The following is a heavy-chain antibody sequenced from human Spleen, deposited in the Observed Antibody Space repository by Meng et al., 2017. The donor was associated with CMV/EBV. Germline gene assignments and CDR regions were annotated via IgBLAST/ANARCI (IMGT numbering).Heavy chain of an antibody. CDR3: ARDYRGYCSSTSCYWAYYYYGMDV. D-gene: IGHD2-2*01. Sequence: GGSLRLSCAASAFTFSSYGIHWVRQAPGKGLEWVAVTYYDGINKYYGDSVKGRFNISRDNSKNTVYLQMHSLRAEDTAVYYCARDYRGYCSSTSCYWAYYYYGMDVWGQGTTVTVSS. CDR1: AFTFSSYG. CDR2: TYYDGINK. J-gene: IGHJ6*02. V-gene: IGHV3-33*01.